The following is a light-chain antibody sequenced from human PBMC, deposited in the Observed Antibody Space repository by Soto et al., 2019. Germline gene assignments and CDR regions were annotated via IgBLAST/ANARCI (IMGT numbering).Light chain of an antibody. V-gene: IGKV1-5*03. J-gene: IGKJ1*01. CDR2: KAS. CDR1: QSIGDW. Sequence: DIQMTQSPSTLSASVGDRVSITCRAIQSIGDWLSWYQQKPGKAPKLLIYKASNLQSGVPSRFSGSGSGTDFTLTISSPQPDDFATYYCQHYDSYSPTWTFGQGTKVDIK. CDR3: QHYDSYSPTWT.